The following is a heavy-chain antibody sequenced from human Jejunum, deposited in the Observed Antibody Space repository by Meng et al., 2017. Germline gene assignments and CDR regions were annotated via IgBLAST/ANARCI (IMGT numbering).Heavy chain of an antibody. J-gene: IGHJ5*02. Sequence: LQESGPGLVKPSGTLSLTCAVSCASISDNNWWSWVRQAPGKGLEWIGEIHHTGNINYNPSLKSRVTMSLDKPKNQFSLEVTSVTAADTAVYYCARDLLGPAIAATGWFDPWGQGTLVTVSS. V-gene: IGHV4-4*02. CDR3: ARDLLGPAIAATGWFDP. D-gene: IGHD6-13*01. CDR1: CASISDNNW. CDR2: IHHTGNI.